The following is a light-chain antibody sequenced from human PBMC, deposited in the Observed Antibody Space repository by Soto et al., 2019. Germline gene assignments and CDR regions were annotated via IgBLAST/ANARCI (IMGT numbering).Light chain of an antibody. J-gene: IGKJ4*01. CDR3: QQYDSFPFT. Sequence: DIQMTQSPSTLSASIGYRVTITCRASQHLNNWLAWYQQKPGKAPELLIYKASNLQSRVSSRFSGSGSGTEFTLTISSLQPDDFATYYCQQYDSFPFTFGGGTKVEIK. CDR2: KAS. V-gene: IGKV1-5*03. CDR1: QHLNNW.